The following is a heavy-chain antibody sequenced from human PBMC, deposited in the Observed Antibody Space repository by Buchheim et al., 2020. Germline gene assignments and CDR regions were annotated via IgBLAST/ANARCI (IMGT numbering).Heavy chain of an antibody. D-gene: IGHD3-16*01. CDR1: GYTFTSYD. CDR3: ARGGLRLGDFDH. Sequence: QVQLVQSGAEVKKPGASVKVSCKASGYTFTSYDVNWVRQATGQGLEWMAWMNPNGGNTGYAHKFQGRATLTRNTSITTSYMGLSSLRSEDTAVYYCARGGLRLGDFDHWGQGT. V-gene: IGHV1-8*01. CDR2: MNPNGGNT. J-gene: IGHJ4*02.